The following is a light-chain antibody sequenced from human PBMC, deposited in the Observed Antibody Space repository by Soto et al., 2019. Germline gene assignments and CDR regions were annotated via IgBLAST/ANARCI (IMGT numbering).Light chain of an antibody. CDR1: QSVSSY. J-gene: IGKJ5*01. V-gene: IGKV3-11*01. CDR3: QQRSNWPPIP. Sequence: EIVMTQSPGTLSLSPGERATLSCRASQSVSSYLAWYQQKPGQAPRLLIYDASNRATGIPARFSGSGSGTDFTLTISSLEPEDFAVYYCQQRSNWPPIPFGQGTRLEIK. CDR2: DAS.